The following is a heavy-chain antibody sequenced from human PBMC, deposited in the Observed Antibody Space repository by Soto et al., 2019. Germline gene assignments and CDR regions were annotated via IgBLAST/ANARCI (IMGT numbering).Heavy chain of an antibody. D-gene: IGHD1-1*01. V-gene: IGHV3-53*01. CDR1: GFTISGKKY. CDR3: ATWHEREHAYDV. Sequence: DVQLVASGGGLIQPGDSLSLSCAAFGFTISGKKYVAWVRQAPGKGLEWVSALYDLDGSFYAASLKGRFTTSSDSSKTNVYVQMNAPRPADTSVYYCATWHEREHAYDVWGQGTTVSVAS. J-gene: IGHJ3*01. CDR2: LYDLDGS.